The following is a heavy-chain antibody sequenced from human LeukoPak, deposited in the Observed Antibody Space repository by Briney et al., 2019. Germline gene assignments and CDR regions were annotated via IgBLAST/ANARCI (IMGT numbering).Heavy chain of an antibody. V-gene: IGHV1-2*02. CDR1: GYTFTGYY. CDR2: INPNSGGT. D-gene: IGHD4-17*01. J-gene: IGHJ2*01. CDR3: ARAPGLDYGDYERSYWYFDL. Sequence: ASVKVSCTASGYTFTGYYMHWVRQAPGQGLEWMGWINPNSGGTNYAQKFQGRVTMTRDASISTAYMELSRLRSDDTAAYYCARAPGLDYGDYERSYWYFDLWGRGTLVTVSS.